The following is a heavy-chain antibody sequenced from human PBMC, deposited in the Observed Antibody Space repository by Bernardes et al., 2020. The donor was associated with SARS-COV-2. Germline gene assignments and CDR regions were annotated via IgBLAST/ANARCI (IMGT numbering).Heavy chain of an antibody. CDR3: AREMASYAYYYYGMDV. D-gene: IGHD2-8*01. J-gene: IGHJ6*02. CDR2: ISYDGSNK. Sequence: GGSLRLSCAASGFTFSSYAMHWVRQAPGKGLEWVAVISYDGSNKYYADSVKGRFTISRDNSKNTLYLQMNSLRAEDTAVYYCAREMASYAYYYYGMDVWGQGTTVTVSS. CDR1: GFTFSSYA. V-gene: IGHV3-30*04.